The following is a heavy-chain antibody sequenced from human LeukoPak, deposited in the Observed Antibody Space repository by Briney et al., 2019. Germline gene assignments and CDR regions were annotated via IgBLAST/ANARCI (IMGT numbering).Heavy chain of an antibody. CDR3: ARRGGITMVRGGTYYYYYMDV. V-gene: IGHV4-4*09. D-gene: IGHD3-10*01. J-gene: IGHJ6*03. CDR2: IYTSGST. Sequence: PSETLSLTCTVSGGSISSYYWSWIRQPPGKGLEWIGYIYTSGSTNYNPSLKSRVTISVDTSKNQFSLTLSSVTAADTAVYYCARRGGITMVRGGTYYYYYMDVWGKGTTVTVSS. CDR1: GGSISSYY.